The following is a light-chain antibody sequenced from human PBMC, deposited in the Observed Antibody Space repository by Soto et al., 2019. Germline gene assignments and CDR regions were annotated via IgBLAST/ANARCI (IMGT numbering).Light chain of an antibody. CDR2: SVS. CDR1: SSDIGAYNH. Sequence: QSVLTQPASVSGSPGQSITISCSGSSSDIGAYNHVAWFQQFPGKTPKLVIYSVSDRPSGVSYRFSGSKSGNTASLTISGLQADDEADYYCISYTVSRSYVFGTRTKLTVL. CDR3: ISYTVSRSYV. J-gene: IGLJ1*01. V-gene: IGLV2-14*01.